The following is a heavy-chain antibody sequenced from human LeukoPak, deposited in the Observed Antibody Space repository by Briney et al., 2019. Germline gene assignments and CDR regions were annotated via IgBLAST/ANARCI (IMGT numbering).Heavy chain of an antibody. D-gene: IGHD4-17*01. CDR3: ARDDYGDYSRGDGFDY. CDR2: INPNSGGT. Sequence: ASVKVSCKASGYTFTGYYMHWVRQAPGQGLEWMGWINPNSGGTNYAQKFQGRVTMTRDTSISTAYMELSRLRSDDAAVYYCARDDYGDYSRGDGFDYWGQGTLVTVSS. J-gene: IGHJ4*02. CDR1: GYTFTGYY. V-gene: IGHV1-2*02.